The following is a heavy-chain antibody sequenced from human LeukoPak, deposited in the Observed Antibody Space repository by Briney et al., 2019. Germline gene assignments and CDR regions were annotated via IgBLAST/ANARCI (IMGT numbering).Heavy chain of an antibody. D-gene: IGHD1-26*01. CDR1: GFTFSSSA. J-gene: IGHJ4*02. CDR3: SRDPTYYLRYGYFDY. Sequence: PGRSLRLSCAASGFTFSSSAMNWVRQAPGKGLEWVSSINNVGSHIYYAGSVKGRFTISRDNTKNSLYLQMNSLRAEDTAVYYCSRDPTYYLRYGYFDYWGQGALVTVSS. CDR2: INNVGSHI. V-gene: IGHV3-21*01.